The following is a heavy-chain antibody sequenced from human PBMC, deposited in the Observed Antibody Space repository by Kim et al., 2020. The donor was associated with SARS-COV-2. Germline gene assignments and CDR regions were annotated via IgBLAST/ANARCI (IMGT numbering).Heavy chain of an antibody. CDR1: GFTFSDYY. Sequence: GGSLRLSCAASGFTFSDYYMSWIRQAPGKGLEWVSYISSSGSTIYYADSVKGRFTISRDNAKNSLYLQMNSLRAEDTAVYYCARSYLSSYYDGPVQHWGQGTLVTVSS. V-gene: IGHV3-11*01. J-gene: IGHJ1*01. D-gene: IGHD3-22*01. CDR3: ARSYLSSYYDGPVQH. CDR2: ISSSGSTI.